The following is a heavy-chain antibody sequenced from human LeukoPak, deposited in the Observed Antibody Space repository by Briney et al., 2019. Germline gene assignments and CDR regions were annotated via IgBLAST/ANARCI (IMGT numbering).Heavy chain of an antibody. V-gene: IGHV4-30-4*01. J-gene: IGHJ4*02. D-gene: IGHD1-14*01. CDR2: ITLYSDPT. CDR1: GGSISSGDHH. Sequence: SETLALTCSVSGGSISSGDHHWTWIRQPPGGGLEWMGFITLYSDPTSYNPPLKSQLMISIYKSKNQSSLPLTSVTADDTPVYFFAIGVVYHFADYWGEGILVTVSS. CDR3: AIGVVYHFADY.